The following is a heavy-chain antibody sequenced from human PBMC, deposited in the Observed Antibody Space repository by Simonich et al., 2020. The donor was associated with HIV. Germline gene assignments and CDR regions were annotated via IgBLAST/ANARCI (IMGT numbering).Heavy chain of an antibody. D-gene: IGHD1-26*01. V-gene: IGHV1-24*01. J-gene: IGHJ4*02. CDR1: GYTLTELS. CDR2: VNPEDGET. Sequence: QVQLVQSGAEVKKPGASVKVSCKVSGYTLTELSMHWVRQAPGKGVEWMDEVNPEDGETNYTQKCQGRVTLTGNTSISKSYMEVSRLKSDDTAVYFCARENFSGSYLTKTVWAPLDYWGQGTLVTVSS. CDR3: ARENFSGSYLTKTVWAPLDY.